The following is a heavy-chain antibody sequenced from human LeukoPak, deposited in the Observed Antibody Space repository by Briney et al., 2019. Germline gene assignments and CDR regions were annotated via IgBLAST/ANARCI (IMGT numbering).Heavy chain of an antibody. J-gene: IGHJ4*02. CDR1: GYTFTSHW. CDR3: ARHESSGDYFNSPRQIDY. V-gene: IGHV5-51*01. Sequence: GESLKISCKGSGYTFTSHWIGWVRQMPGRGLEWMGTIYPRDSDTRYSPSFRGQVTISADQSTSTIYLQWSSLKASDSPVYCCARHESSGDYFNSPRQIDYWGQGTRVTVSS. D-gene: IGHD2/OR15-2a*01. CDR2: IYPRDSDT.